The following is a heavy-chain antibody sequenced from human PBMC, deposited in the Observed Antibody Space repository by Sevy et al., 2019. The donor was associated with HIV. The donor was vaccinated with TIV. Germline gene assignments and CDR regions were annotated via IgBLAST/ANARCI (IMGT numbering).Heavy chain of an antibody. CDR3: AREGGHTAAWSPGNF. V-gene: IGHV3-30*15. D-gene: IGHD2-15*01. CDR2: ISYDGRIK. J-gene: IGHJ4*01. Sequence: GGSLRLSCAASGFTFSSYAMSWVRQAPGKGLEWVALISYDGRIKYYADSVKGRFIISRDDARNTLYLQMSGLRAEDTAVYYCAREGGHTAAWSPGNFWGQGTLVTVSS. CDR1: GFTFSSYA.